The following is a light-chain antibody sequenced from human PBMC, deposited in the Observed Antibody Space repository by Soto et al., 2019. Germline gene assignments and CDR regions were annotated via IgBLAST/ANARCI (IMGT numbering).Light chain of an antibody. CDR2: EAT. Sequence: QSVLAQPASVSGSPGQSITISCTGISSDVENYRLISWYQHHPGKVPKVVIFEATKRPSWVSARFSGSKSGNTASLTISGLQAEDEADYYCSSYTDSNTYVFGSGTKVTVL. CDR3: SSYTDSNTYV. J-gene: IGLJ1*01. V-gene: IGLV2-23*01. CDR1: SSDVENYRL.